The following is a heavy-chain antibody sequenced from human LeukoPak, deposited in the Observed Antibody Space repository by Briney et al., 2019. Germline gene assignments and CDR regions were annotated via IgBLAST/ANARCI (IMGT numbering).Heavy chain of an antibody. V-gene: IGHV4-4*07. CDR1: GGSISSYY. D-gene: IGHD2-2*01. Sequence: SETLSLTCTVSGGSISSYYWSWIRQPAGKGLEWIGRIYTSGSTNYNPSLKSRVTMSVDTSKNQFSLKLSSVTAADTAVYYCARDLHCSSTSCYLPPHNWFDSWGQGTLVTVSS. CDR3: ARDLHCSSTSCYLPPHNWFDS. CDR2: IYTSGST. J-gene: IGHJ5*01.